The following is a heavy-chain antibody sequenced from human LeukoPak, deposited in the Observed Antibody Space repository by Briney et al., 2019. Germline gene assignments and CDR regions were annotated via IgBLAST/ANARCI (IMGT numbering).Heavy chain of an antibody. CDR3: ARVDLYWDSSGYSQAANDY. CDR2: MNPNSGNT. Sequence: ASVKVSCKASGYTFTSYDINWVRQATGQGLEWMGWMNPNSGNTGYAQKFQGRVTMTRNTSISTAYMELRSLRSDDTAVYFCARVDLYWDSSGYSQAANDYWGQGTLVTVSS. CDR1: GYTFTSYD. J-gene: IGHJ4*02. D-gene: IGHD3-22*01. V-gene: IGHV1-8*01.